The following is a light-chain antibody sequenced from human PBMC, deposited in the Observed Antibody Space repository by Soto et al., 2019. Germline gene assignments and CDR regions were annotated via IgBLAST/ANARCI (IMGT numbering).Light chain of an antibody. V-gene: IGLV1-47*02. CDR2: SNN. CDR1: TSNIGTFY. Sequence: QSVLTQPPSASGTPGQRVSISVAGSTSNIGTFYVYCYQQFPGTAPNLLIHSNNQRPSGVPDRFSGSKSGTSASLAISGLRSEDEAEYYCAAWDDILTGPVFGPGTQVTVL. CDR3: AAWDDILTGPV. J-gene: IGLJ1*01.